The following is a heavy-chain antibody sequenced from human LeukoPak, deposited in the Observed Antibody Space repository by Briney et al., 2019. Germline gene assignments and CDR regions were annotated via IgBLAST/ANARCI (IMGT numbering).Heavy chain of an antibody. J-gene: IGHJ6*03. CDR1: GYIFTGHL. V-gene: IGHV1-2*02. CDR3: ARDERRGYSGYDPYYMDV. CDR2: INPNSGAT. Sequence: ASVKVSCKGSGYIFTGHLIHWVRQAPGQGLEWMGWINPNSGATTYAQKFKGRVTMTRDTSINTAYMKMSWLRSDDTAMYFCARDERRGYSGYDPYYMDVWGKGTTLAVSS. D-gene: IGHD5-12*01.